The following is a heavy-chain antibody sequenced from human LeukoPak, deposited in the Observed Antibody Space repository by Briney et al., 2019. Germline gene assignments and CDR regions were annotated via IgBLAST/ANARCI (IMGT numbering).Heavy chain of an antibody. D-gene: IGHD3-22*01. CDR3: ARDFLRSSGYY. V-gene: IGHV3-53*01. J-gene: IGHJ4*02. Sequence: GGSLRLSCAASGFTVSNNYTSWVRQAPGKGLEWVSVIYSGGSIYYADSVKGRFTISRDDSKNTLYLQSNSLRAEDTAVYYCARDFLRSSGYYWGQGTLVTVSS. CDR2: IYSGGSI. CDR1: GFTVSNNY.